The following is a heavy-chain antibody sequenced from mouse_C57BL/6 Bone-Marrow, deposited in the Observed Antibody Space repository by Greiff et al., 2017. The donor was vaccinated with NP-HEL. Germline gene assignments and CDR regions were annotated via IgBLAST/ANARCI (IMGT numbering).Heavy chain of an antibody. CDR3: AICYYYGSSSYYFDY. V-gene: IGHV1-74*01. Sequence: QVQLKQPGAELVKPGASVKVSCKASGYTFTSYWMHWVKQRPGQGLGWIGRIHPSDSDTNYNPKFKGKATLTVDKSSSTAYMQLSSLTSEDSAVYYGAICYYYGSSSYYFDYWGQGTTLTVSS. CDR2: IHPSDSDT. CDR1: GYTFTSYW. J-gene: IGHJ2*01. D-gene: IGHD1-1*01.